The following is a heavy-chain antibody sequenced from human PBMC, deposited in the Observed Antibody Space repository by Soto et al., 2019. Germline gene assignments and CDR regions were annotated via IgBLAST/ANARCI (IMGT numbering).Heavy chain of an antibody. D-gene: IGHD3-9*01. CDR2: IYYSGST. CDR1: GGSVSSGSYY. J-gene: IGHJ4*02. CDR3: VRFWPPPYSDALTDYTDAFDY. V-gene: IGHV4-61*01. Sequence: PSETLSLTCTVSGGSVSSGSYYWSWIRQPPGKGLEWIGYIYYSGSTNYKHSLKSRLTISVDTSKNQFSLKLSSVTAADTAVYYFVRFWPPPYSDALTDYTDAFDYWGQGTLVTVSS.